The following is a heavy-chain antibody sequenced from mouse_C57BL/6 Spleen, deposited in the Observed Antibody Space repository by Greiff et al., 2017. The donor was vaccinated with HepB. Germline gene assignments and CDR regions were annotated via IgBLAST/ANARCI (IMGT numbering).Heavy chain of an antibody. CDR3: TKMVTTGFAY. V-gene: IGHV14-4*01. Sequence: VQLQQSGAELVRPGASVKLSCTASGFNIKDDYMHWVKQRPEQGLEWIGWIDPENGDTEYASKFQGKATITADTSSNTAYLQLSSLTSADTAVYYCTKMVTTGFAYWGQGTLVTVSA. CDR1: GFNIKDDY. J-gene: IGHJ3*01. D-gene: IGHD2-2*01. CDR2: IDPENGDT.